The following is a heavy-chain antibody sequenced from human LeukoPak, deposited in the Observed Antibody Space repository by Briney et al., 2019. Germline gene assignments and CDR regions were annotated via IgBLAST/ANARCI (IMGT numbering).Heavy chain of an antibody. D-gene: IGHD6-19*01. Sequence: GGSLRLSCAASGFTFIDYDMHWVRQVIGKGLEWVSAIGIRGDTHYSGSVKGRFTISRENAESSFYLQMNSLRAEDTAVYYCARGGIQVSGIDEFDYWGQGTLVSVSS. CDR1: GFTFIDYD. V-gene: IGHV3-13*01. J-gene: IGHJ4*02. CDR3: ARGGIQVSGIDEFDY. CDR2: IGIRGDT.